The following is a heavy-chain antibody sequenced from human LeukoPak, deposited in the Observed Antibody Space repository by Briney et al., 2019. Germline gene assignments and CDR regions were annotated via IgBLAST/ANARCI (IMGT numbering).Heavy chain of an antibody. CDR1: GFTFSSYS. Sequence: PGGSLRLSCAASGFTFSSYSMNWVRQAPGKRLEWVASISGGSDYIEYADSVKGRFTISRDNAKNSLFLQISNLSAEDTAVYYCARLDESEGDYWGQGTLLTVSS. J-gene: IGHJ4*02. CDR3: ARLDESEGDY. CDR2: ISGGSDYI. V-gene: IGHV3-21*06.